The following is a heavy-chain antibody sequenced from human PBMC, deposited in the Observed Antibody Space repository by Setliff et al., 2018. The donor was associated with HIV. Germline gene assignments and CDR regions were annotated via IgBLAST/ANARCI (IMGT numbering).Heavy chain of an antibody. CDR2: IHYGGYF. Sequence: ETLSLPCTVSGDSFKSSRYYWGWIRQPPGKGLEWIGNIHYGGYFWYSPSLKSRVTISVDTSKNQFSLKLSSVTAADTAVYYCARPALGIGGGSRFDNWGQGIQVTVSS. D-gene: IGHD3-16*01. J-gene: IGHJ4*02. V-gene: IGHV4-39*01. CDR3: ARPALGIGGGSRFDN. CDR1: GDSFKSSRYY.